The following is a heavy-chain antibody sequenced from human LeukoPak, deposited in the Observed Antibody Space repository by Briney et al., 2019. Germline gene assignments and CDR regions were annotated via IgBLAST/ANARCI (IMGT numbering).Heavy chain of an antibody. CDR1: GGSFSGYY. J-gene: IGHJ4*02. CDR2: INHSGST. D-gene: IGHD2-15*01. Sequence: SETLSLTCAVYGGSFSGYYRSWIRQPPGKGLEWIGEINHSGSTNYNPSLKSRVTISVDTSKNQFSLKLSSVTAADTAVYYCARGRIGQYFDYWGQGTLVTVSS. CDR3: ARGRIGQYFDY. V-gene: IGHV4-34*01.